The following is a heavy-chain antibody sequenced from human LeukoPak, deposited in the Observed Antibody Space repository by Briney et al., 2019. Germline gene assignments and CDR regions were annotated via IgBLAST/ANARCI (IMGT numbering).Heavy chain of an antibody. V-gene: IGHV3-48*01. Sequence: GGSLRLSCAASGFTFSSYSMNWVRQAPGKGLEWVSYISSSSSTIHYADSVKGRFTISRDNAKNSLYLQMNSLRAEDTAVYYCARGEQWLTPSPHGMDVWGQGTTVTVSS. CDR2: ISSSSSTI. J-gene: IGHJ6*02. CDR3: ARGEQWLTPSPHGMDV. CDR1: GFTFSSYS. D-gene: IGHD6-19*01.